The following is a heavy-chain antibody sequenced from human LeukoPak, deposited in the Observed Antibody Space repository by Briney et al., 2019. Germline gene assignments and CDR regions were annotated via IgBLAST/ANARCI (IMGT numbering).Heavy chain of an antibody. Sequence: GGSLRLSCAASGFTFSSYALSWVRQAPGKGLEWVSAISGSGGSTYYADSVKGRFTISRDNSKNTLYLQMNSLRAEDTAVYYCAKGGSGSYSGFDYWGQGTLVTVSS. CDR2: ISGSGGST. D-gene: IGHD1-26*01. CDR3: AKGGSGSYSGFDY. J-gene: IGHJ4*02. V-gene: IGHV3-23*01. CDR1: GFTFSSYA.